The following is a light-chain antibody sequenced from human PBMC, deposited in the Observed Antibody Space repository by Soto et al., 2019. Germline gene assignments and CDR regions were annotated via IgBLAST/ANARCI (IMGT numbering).Light chain of an antibody. J-gene: IGKJ2*01. CDR1: QSINYY. CDR2: KAS. V-gene: IGKV1-5*03. CDR3: QQNTSYSYT. Sequence: DVQMTQSPSTLSASVVDTVTITCRASQSINYYVAWFQQKPGKAPKLLIYKASSLESGVPSRFSGRGSGTEFTHTISSLQPEYSATYSCQQNTSYSYTFGHGSTLEIK.